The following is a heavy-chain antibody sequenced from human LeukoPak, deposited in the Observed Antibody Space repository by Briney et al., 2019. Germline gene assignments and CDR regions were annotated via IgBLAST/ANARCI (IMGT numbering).Heavy chain of an antibody. CDR1: GGSFSGYY. D-gene: IGHD1-26*01. CDR2: INHSGST. V-gene: IGHV4-34*01. Sequence: PSETLSLTCAVYGGSFSGYYWSWIRQPPGKGLEWIGEINHSGSTNYNPSLKSRVTISVDTSKNQFSLKLSSVTAADTAVYYCARGKWELPRGDYYYYYMDVWGKGTTVTVSS. J-gene: IGHJ6*03. CDR3: ARGKWELPRGDYYYYYMDV.